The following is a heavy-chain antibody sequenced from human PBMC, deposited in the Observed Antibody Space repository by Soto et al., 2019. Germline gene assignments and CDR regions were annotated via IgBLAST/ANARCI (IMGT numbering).Heavy chain of an antibody. Sequence: GESLKISCKGSGYTFTDYWIGWVRQLPGKGLEWMGIIYPGDSDTRYSPSFQGHVTITVDKSTSTAYLQWNTLKASDTAMYYCARHISTFRYSYYDMDVCGQGTTVTVSS. CDR1: GYTFTDYW. V-gene: IGHV5-51*01. CDR3: ARHISTFRYSYYDMDV. J-gene: IGHJ6*02. D-gene: IGHD2-2*01. CDR2: IYPGDSDT.